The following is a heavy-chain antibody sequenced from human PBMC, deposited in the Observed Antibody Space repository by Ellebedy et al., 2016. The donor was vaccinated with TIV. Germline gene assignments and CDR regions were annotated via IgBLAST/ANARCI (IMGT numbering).Heavy chain of an antibody. CDR1: GFTFTKSA. V-gene: IGHV1-58*01. J-gene: IGHJ2*01. CDR2: IVVGSGNT. CDR3: AADSVVGPSASWYFDL. Sequence: AASVMVSCKASGFTFTKSAVQWVRQARGQRLEWIGWIVVGSGNTHYAQKFQERVTITRDMSTSTAYMELSSLRSEDTAVYYCAADSVVGPSASWYFDLWGRGTLVTVSS. D-gene: IGHD2-15*01.